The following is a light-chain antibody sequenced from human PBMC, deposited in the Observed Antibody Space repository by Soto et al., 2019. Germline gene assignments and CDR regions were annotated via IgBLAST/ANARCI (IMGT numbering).Light chain of an antibody. J-gene: IGLJ1*01. CDR1: SSDIGAYNF. CDR2: DVS. CDR3: TSYTTSGSYV. V-gene: IGLV2-14*01. Sequence: SVLTKPSSVSGSPGQSITISCTGTSSDIGAYNFVSWYQQHPGKAPKLMIYDVSNRPSGVSDRFSGFKSGDTASLTISGLQAEDEADYYCTSYTTSGSYVFGTGTKVTVL.